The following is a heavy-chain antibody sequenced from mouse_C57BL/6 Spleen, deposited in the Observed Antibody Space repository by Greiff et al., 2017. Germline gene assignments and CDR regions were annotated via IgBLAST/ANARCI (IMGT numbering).Heavy chain of an antibody. CDR2: IYPGSGNT. CDR1: GYSFTSYY. D-gene: IGHD2-2*01. CDR3: ARETGYVFDV. J-gene: IGHJ1*03. Sequence: QVQLKESGPELVKPGASVKISCKASGYSFTSYYIHWVKQRPGQGLEWIGWIYPGSGNTKYNEKFKGKATLTADTSSSTAYMQLSSLTSEDSAVYYCARETGYVFDVWGTGTTVTVSS. V-gene: IGHV1-66*01.